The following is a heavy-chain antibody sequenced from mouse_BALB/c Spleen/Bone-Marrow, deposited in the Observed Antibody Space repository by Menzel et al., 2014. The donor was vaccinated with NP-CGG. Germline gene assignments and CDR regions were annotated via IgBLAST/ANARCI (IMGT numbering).Heavy chain of an antibody. Sequence: QVVESGGGLVKSGGSLKLSCAASGFSFNSYGMSWVRQTPEKRLEWVATINGGGSYTFYPDSVKGRFTISRDNAKNNLYLQLSSLRSEDTALYYCARHAYYDQTEVSFVYWGQGTLVTVSA. V-gene: IGHV5-9-2*01. J-gene: IGHJ3*01. D-gene: IGHD2-4*01. CDR2: INGGGSYT. CDR1: GFSFNSYG. CDR3: ARHAYYDQTEVSFVY.